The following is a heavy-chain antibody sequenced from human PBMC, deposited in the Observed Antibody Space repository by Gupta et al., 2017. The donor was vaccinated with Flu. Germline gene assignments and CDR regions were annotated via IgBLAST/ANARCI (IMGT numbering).Heavy chain of an antibody. J-gene: IGHJ4*02. Sequence: VGRASGKGLEWVAGMRWKSGGISYDASVKGICSIARDNAKNSLSLQITGLRPEDKALYYCAKDAYGDPEDGLERGNFRLDSWGQGTLVTVSA. CDR3: AKDAYGDPEDGLERGNFRLDS. CDR2: MRWKSGGI. D-gene: IGHD3-16*01. V-gene: IGHV3-9*01.